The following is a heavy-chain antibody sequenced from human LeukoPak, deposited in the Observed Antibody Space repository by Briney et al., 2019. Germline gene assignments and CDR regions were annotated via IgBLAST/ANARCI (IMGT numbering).Heavy chain of an antibody. J-gene: IGHJ4*02. CDR3: ARESSLSQGVPFDY. Sequence: SVKVSCKASAGTFSSYTISWVRQAPGQGLEWMGRIIPILGIANYSQKFQGRVTITTDKSTSTAYMELSSLRSEDTAVYYCARESSLSQGVPFDYWGQGTLVTVSS. D-gene: IGHD2-2*01. V-gene: IGHV1-69*04. CDR2: IIPILGIA. CDR1: AGTFSSYT.